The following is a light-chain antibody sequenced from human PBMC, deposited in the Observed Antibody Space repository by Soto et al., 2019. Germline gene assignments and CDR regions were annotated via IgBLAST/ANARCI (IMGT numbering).Light chain of an antibody. V-gene: IGKV1-5*01. CDR1: QAIDSW. Sequence: DIQMTQSPSSVSASVGDRVTITCRASQAIDSWLAWYQQKPGEAPKLLIFDASRLESGVPSRFSGSASGTEFTLTISSLQPDDFATYYCQQYDNYPLTFGGGTKVEIK. CDR3: QQYDNYPLT. J-gene: IGKJ4*01. CDR2: DAS.